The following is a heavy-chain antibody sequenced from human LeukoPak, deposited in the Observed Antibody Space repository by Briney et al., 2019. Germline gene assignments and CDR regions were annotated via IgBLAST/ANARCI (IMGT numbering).Heavy chain of an antibody. Sequence: SVKVSCKASGGTFSSYAISWVRQAPGQGLEWMGGIIPIFGTADYAQKFQGRVTITADESTSTAYMELSSLRSEDTAAYYCAREANYYDSSGYSDYWGQGTLVTVSS. CDR3: AREANYYDSSGYSDY. CDR2: IIPIFGTA. D-gene: IGHD3-22*01. V-gene: IGHV1-69*13. CDR1: GGTFSSYA. J-gene: IGHJ4*02.